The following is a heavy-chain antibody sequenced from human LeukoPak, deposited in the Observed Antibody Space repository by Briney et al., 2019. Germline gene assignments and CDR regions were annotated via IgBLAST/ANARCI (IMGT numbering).Heavy chain of an antibody. J-gene: IGHJ4*02. D-gene: IGHD3-22*01. CDR2: IYYTGST. CDR1: GGSINNYY. CDR3: ARYYYTTGSLDY. V-gene: IGHV4-59*01. Sequence: SATLSLTCSVSGGSINNYYWGWIRQPPGKGLEWIGYIYYTGSTNCNPSLKSRLILSVDTSKNQFSLRLSSVTAADTAVYFCARYYYTTGSLDYWGQGTLVTVSS.